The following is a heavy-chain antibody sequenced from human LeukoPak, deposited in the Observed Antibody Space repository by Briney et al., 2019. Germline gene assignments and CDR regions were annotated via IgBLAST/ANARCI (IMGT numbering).Heavy chain of an antibody. CDR1: GFTFSSYS. CDR2: ISSSSSYI. Sequence: PGGSLRLSCAASGFTFSSYSMNWVRQAPGKGLEWVSSISSSSSYIYYADSVKGRFTISRDNAKNSLYLQMNSLRAEDTAVYYCARVYGDYVGVDYWGQGTLVTVSS. CDR3: ARVYGDYVGVDY. V-gene: IGHV3-21*01. D-gene: IGHD4-17*01. J-gene: IGHJ4*02.